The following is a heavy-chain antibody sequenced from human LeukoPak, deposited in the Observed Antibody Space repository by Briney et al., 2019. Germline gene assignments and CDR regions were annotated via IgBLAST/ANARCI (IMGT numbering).Heavy chain of an antibody. V-gene: IGHV4-4*09. CDR3: ARQKCTSASCLTKNAFDI. J-gene: IGHJ3*02. CDR1: GSISGYY. Sequence: SETLSLTCTVSGSISGYYWSWIRQPPGKGLEWIGYICTSGSTNYNPSLESRVTISVDTSKNQFSLDLSSVTAADTAVYYCARQKCTSASCLTKNAFDIWGQGTMVTVSS. D-gene: IGHD2-2*01. CDR2: ICTSGST.